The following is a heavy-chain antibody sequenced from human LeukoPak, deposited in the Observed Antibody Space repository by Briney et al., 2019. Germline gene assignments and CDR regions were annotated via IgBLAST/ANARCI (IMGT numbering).Heavy chain of an antibody. V-gene: IGHV3-66*01. J-gene: IGHJ3*02. Sequence: GGSLRLSCAASGFTVSSNFMSWVRQAPGKGLEGVSLIYSGGSTYYADSVKGRFTISRDISKNTLFLQLNSLRAEDTAVYYCARGGVVVAAIDAFDIWGQGTLVTVSS. CDR2: IYSGGST. CDR1: GFTVSSNF. D-gene: IGHD2-15*01. CDR3: ARGGVVVAAIDAFDI.